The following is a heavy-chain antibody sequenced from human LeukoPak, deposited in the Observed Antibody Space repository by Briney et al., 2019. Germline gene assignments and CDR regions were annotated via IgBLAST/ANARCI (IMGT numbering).Heavy chain of an antibody. D-gene: IGHD3-16*01. CDR2: IRGNGET. CDR3: AKASWVSSTDAVR. J-gene: IGHJ4*02. CDR1: GLSFSSFA. V-gene: IGHV3-23*01. Sequence: GGSLRLSCAASGLSFSSFAMSWVRQGPARGLEWVSSIRGNGETFYGDSVKGRFTLSSDSSRKTVSFKLNNLRVEDTAIYYCAKASWVSSTDAVRWGQGTLVTVSS.